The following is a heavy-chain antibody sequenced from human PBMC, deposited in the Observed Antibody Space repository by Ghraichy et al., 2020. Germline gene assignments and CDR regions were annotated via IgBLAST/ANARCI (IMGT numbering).Heavy chain of an antibody. V-gene: IGHV4-59*08. CDR2: IYYSGST. CDR1: GGSISSYY. CDR3: ARHGGPEDAFDI. D-gene: IGHD3-16*01. J-gene: IGHJ3*02. Sequence: ESLNISCTVSGGSISSYYWSWIRQPPGKGLEWIGYIYYSGSTNYNPSLKSRVTISVDTSKNQFSLKLSSVTAADTAVYYCARHGGPEDAFDIWGQGTMVTVSS.